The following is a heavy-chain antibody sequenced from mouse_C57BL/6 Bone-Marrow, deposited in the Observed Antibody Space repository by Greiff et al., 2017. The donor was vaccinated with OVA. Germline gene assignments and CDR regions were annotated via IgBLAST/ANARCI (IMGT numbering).Heavy chain of an antibody. V-gene: IGHV14-4*01. D-gene: IGHD1-1*01. CDR3: TTPITTVAFDY. J-gene: IGHJ2*01. Sequence: DVKLVESGAELVRPGASVKLSCTASGFNIKDDYMHWVKQRPEQGLEWIGWIDPENGDTEYASKFQGKATITADTSSNTAYLQLSSLTSEDTAVYYCTTPITTVAFDYWGQGTTLTVSS. CDR1: GFNIKDDY. CDR2: IDPENGDT.